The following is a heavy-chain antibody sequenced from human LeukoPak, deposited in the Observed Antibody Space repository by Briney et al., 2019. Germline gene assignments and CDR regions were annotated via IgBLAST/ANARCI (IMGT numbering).Heavy chain of an antibody. V-gene: IGHV1-69*16. CDR3: ARGGAQQVAGNFQF. CDR1: RYTVSGQC. Sequence: ASGKAYCNVSRYTVSGQCILWVRHAPGQRFESIVGAIPILGTPNNAKKFQDRVTIPTDQSTQTSYMELRGLTPDDTAVYYCARGGAQQVAGNFQFWGQGTLVTVSA. D-gene: IGHD6-13*01. J-gene: IGHJ1*01. CDR2: AIPILGTP.